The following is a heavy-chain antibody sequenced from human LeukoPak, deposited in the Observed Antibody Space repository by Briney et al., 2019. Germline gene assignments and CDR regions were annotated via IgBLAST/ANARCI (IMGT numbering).Heavy chain of an antibody. CDR2: ISSSSSYI. CDR3: ARDRHQYSSSCFGY. D-gene: IGHD6-6*01. J-gene: IGHJ4*02. Sequence: GGSLILSCAASGFTFSSYSMNWVRQAPGKGLEWVSSISSSSSYIYYADSVKGRFTISRDNAKNSLYLQMNSLRAEDTAVYYCARDRHQYSSSCFGYWGQGTLVTVSS. CDR1: GFTFSSYS. V-gene: IGHV3-21*01.